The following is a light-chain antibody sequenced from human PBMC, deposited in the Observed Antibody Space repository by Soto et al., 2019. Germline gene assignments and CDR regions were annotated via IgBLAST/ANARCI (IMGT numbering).Light chain of an antibody. V-gene: IGKV3-11*01. CDR1: QNINSY. CDR2: ATS. Sequence: EIVLTQSPATLSLSPGERATLSCRASQNINSYLAWYQQKPGQAPRLLIYATSNRATGIPARFSGSGSGTDFTLSISSLEPEDFAVYYCQQRSSWTFTFGPGTKVDSK. CDR3: QQRSSWTFT. J-gene: IGKJ3*01.